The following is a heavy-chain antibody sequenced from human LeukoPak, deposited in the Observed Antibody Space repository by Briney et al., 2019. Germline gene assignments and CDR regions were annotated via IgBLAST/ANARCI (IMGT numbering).Heavy chain of an antibody. CDR3: ARALAAAGVYYYYYMDV. CDR1: GGSISSSSYY. Sequence: SETLSLTCTVSGGSISSSSYYWGWIRQPPGKGLEWIGSIYYSGSTYYNPSLKSRVTISVDTSKNQFSLKLSSVTAADTAVYYCARALAAAGVYYYYYMDVWGKGTTVTVSS. J-gene: IGHJ6*03. V-gene: IGHV4-39*01. CDR2: IYYSGST. D-gene: IGHD6-13*01.